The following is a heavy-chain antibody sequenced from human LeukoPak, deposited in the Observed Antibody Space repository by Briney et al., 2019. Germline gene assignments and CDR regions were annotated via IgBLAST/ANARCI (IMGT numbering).Heavy chain of an antibody. D-gene: IGHD3-9*01. CDR3: ARVKYYDILTGPDY. V-gene: IGHV1-18*04. J-gene: IGHJ4*02. CDR1: GHTFTSYG. CDR2: VSAYNGNT. Sequence: ASVKVSCKASGHTFTSYGISWVRQAPGQGLEWMGWVSAYNGNTNYAQKLQGRVTMTTDTSTSIAYMELRSLRSDDTAVYYCARVKYYDILTGPDYWGQGTLVTVSS.